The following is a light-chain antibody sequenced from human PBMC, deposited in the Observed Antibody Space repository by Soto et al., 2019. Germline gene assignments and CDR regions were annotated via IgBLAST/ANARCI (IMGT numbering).Light chain of an antibody. CDR1: QSFSSN. V-gene: IGKV3-15*01. J-gene: IGKJ4*01. CDR3: QQYNVGPLT. CDR2: VAS. Sequence: ELAMTQSPATLSVSPGERATLSCRASQSFSSNLASYQQKPGQTPKLLIYVASPRATGIPPGFSGSGSGTEFTPTISSLQSEDFAVYYCQQYNVGPLTFGGGPKVEFK.